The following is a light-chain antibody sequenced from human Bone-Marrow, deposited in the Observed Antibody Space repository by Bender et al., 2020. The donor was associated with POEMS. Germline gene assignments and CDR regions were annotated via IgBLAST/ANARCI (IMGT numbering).Light chain of an antibody. CDR2: EGS. V-gene: IGLV2-23*03. J-gene: IGLJ1*01. Sequence: QSALTQPASVSGSPGQSITISCTGTSSDVGSYNLVSWYPQHPGKAPKLMIYEGSKRPSGVSDRFSGAKSGNTASLTISGLQAEDEADYYCCSYASSSAVFGTGAKVTVL. CDR1: SSDVGSYNL. CDR3: CSYASSSAV.